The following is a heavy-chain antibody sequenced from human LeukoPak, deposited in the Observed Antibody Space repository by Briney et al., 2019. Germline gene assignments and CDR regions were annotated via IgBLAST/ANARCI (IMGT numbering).Heavy chain of an antibody. D-gene: IGHD6-6*01. V-gene: IGHV3-48*01. CDR3: ARGGAARPDY. Sequence: PGGSLRLSCGASGFTFSTYGMNWVRQTPGKGLEWVSYISSTSTTKSYADSVKGRFTISRDNAKNSLYLQMTGLRAEDTAVYYCARGGAARPDYWGQGTLVTVSS. J-gene: IGHJ4*02. CDR1: GFTFSTYG. CDR2: ISSTSTTK.